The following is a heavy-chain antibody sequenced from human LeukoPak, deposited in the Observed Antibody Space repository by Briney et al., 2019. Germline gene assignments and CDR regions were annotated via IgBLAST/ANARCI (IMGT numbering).Heavy chain of an antibody. CDR3: AKAYCSSTSCYIDY. D-gene: IGHD2-2*01. J-gene: IGHJ4*02. CDR1: GFTFSSYG. CDR2: IRYDGSNK. V-gene: IGHV3-30*02. Sequence: GGSLRLSCAASGFTFSSYGMHWVRQAPGKGLEWVAFIRYDGSNKYYADSAKGRFTISRDNSKNTLYLQMNSLRAEDTAVYYCAKAYCSSTSCYIDYWGQGTLVTVSS.